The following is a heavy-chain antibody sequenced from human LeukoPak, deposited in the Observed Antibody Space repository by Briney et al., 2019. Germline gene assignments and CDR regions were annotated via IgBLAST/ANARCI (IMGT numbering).Heavy chain of an antibody. CDR3: ARTYYYDSSGPDY. Sequence: GGSLRLSCAASEFTFSDYSMTWVRQAPGKGLEWLSYISSSSSLIYYADSVKGRFTISRDNARNSLHLQMNSLRAEDTAVYYCARTYYYDSSGPDYWGQGTLVTVSS. CDR1: EFTFSDYS. V-gene: IGHV3-48*01. CDR2: ISSSSSLI. D-gene: IGHD3-22*01. J-gene: IGHJ4*02.